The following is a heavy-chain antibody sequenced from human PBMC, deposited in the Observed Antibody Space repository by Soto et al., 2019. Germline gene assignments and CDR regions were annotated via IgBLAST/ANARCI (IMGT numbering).Heavy chain of an antibody. J-gene: IGHJ4*02. CDR3: AREGELPYYFDY. Sequence: EASLTVSCKASVYTFTSYDISWVRQAPGQGLEWMGRIIPILGIANYAQKFQGRVTITADKSTSTAYMELSSLRSEDTAVYYCAREGELPYYFDYWGQGTLVTVSS. V-gene: IGHV1-69*04. D-gene: IGHD1-26*01. CDR1: VYTFTSYD. CDR2: IIPILGIA.